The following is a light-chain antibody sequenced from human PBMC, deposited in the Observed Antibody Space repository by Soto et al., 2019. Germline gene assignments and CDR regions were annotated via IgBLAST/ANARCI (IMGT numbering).Light chain of an antibody. CDR2: DVK. Sequence: QSALTQPRSVSGSPGQSVTISCTGTSSDVGGYNYVSWYQQHPGRAPKVMIYDVKTRPSGVPNRFSGSKSGNTASLTISELQAEDEADYYCCSYAGSYTFVFGTGTTVTVL. V-gene: IGLV2-11*01. CDR1: SSDVGGYNY. J-gene: IGLJ1*01. CDR3: CSYAGSYTFV.